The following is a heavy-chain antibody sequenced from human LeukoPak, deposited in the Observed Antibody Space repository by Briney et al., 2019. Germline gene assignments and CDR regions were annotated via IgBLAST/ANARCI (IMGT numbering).Heavy chain of an antibody. D-gene: IGHD1-1*01. CDR3: ARASERLGWFDP. V-gene: IGHV1-8*01. CDR1: GYTFTSYD. J-gene: IGHJ5*02. Sequence: ASVKVSCKASGYTFTSYDINWVRQATGQGLEWMGWMNPNSGNTGYAQKFQGRVTMTRNTSISTAYMELSSLRSEDTAVYYCARASERLGWFDPWGQGTLVTVSS. CDR2: MNPNSGNT.